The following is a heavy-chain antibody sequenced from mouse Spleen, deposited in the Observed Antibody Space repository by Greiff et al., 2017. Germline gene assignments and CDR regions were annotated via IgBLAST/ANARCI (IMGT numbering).Heavy chain of an antibody. CDR2: IWTGGGT. CDR3: ARNGRGAYYGNYDWYFDV. CDR1: GFSLTSYA. V-gene: IGHV2-9-1*01. D-gene: IGHD2-10*01. Sequence: QVQLKESGPGLVAPSQSLSITCTVSGFSLTSYAISWVRQPPGKGLEWLGVIWTGGGTNYNSALKSRLSISKDNSKSQVFLKMNSLQTDDTARYYCARNGRGAYYGNYDWYFDVWGAGTTVTVSS. J-gene: IGHJ1*01.